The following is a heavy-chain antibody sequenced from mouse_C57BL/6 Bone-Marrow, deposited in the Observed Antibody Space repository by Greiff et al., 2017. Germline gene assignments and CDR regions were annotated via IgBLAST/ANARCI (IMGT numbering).Heavy chain of an antibody. CDR2: IRNKANNHAK. Sequence: EVQLVESGGGLVQPGGSLKLSCAASGFTFSDAWMDWVRQSPEKGLEWVAEIRNKANNHAKYYAESVKGRFTISSDDSKSRVYLQMNSLRAEDTVIYYCTRAGTYAMDYWGQGTSVTVSS. CDR3: TRAGTYAMDY. V-gene: IGHV6-6*01. CDR1: GFTFSDAW. J-gene: IGHJ4*01. D-gene: IGHD4-1*01.